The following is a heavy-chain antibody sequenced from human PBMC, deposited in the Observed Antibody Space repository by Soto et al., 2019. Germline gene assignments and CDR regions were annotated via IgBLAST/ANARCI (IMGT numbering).Heavy chain of an antibody. CDR3: ARTPGSSLRFLEWLRQSYYYMDV. CDR2: RNPNSGNT. J-gene: IGHJ6*03. Sequence: ASVKVSCKSSGYTFTIYDINWVRQATGQGLKWMGGRNPNSGNTGYAQKFQGRVTMTRNTSIRTAYMELSSLRSEDTAVYYCARTPGSSLRFLEWLRQSYYYMDVWGKGTTVTVSS. D-gene: IGHD3-3*01. V-gene: IGHV1-8*01. CDR1: GYTFTIYD.